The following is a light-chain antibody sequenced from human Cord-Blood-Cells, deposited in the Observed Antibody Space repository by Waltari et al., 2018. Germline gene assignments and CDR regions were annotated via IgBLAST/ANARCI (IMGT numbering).Light chain of an antibody. CDR3: QQSYSTPRT. V-gene: IGKV1-39*01. Sequence: DIQMTQSPSSLSASVGDRVTITCRASQSISSYLNWYQQKPGKAPKLLIYAASKLQSGVPSRFSSNGSGKDFTLNISGLQPEDCATDYCQQSYSTPRTFGQGTKVEVK. CDR1: QSISSY. J-gene: IGKJ1*01. CDR2: AAS.